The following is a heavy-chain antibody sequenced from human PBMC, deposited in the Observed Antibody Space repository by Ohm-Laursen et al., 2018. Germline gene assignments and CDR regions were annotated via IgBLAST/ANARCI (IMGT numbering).Heavy chain of an antibody. V-gene: IGHV3-21*01. Sequence: SLRLSCAASGFTFSDYYMIWVRQAPGKGLEWVSSISSSSSYIYYADSVKGRFTISRDNAKNTLFLEMTSLSAEDSGMYFCAREPYGDYAPLDYWGQGTLVIVSS. J-gene: IGHJ4*02. D-gene: IGHD4-17*01. CDR2: ISSSSSYI. CDR1: GFTFSDYY. CDR3: AREPYGDYAPLDY.